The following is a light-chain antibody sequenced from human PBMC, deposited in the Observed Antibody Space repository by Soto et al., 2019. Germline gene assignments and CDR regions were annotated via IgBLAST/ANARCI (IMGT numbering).Light chain of an antibody. CDR2: DNN. CDR3: QSYDNSLSGVV. V-gene: IGLV1-40*01. CDR1: SPNIGAGFA. J-gene: IGLJ2*01. Sequence: QLVLTQPPSVSGAPGQRVTVSCTGSSPNIGAGFAVYWYQQLPGTAPKLLIYDNNNRPSGVPDRFSGSKSGTSASLAITGLQAEDEADYYCQSYDNSLSGVVFGGGTKLTVL.